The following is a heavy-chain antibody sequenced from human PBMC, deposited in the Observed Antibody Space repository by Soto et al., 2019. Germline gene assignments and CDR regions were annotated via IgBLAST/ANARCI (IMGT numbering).Heavy chain of an antibody. CDR1: GFTFSSYA. D-gene: IGHD6-13*01. Sequence: QVQLVESGGGVVQPGRSLRLSCAASGFTFSSYAMHWVRQAPGKGLAWVAVISYDGSNKYYADSVKGRFTISRDNSKNTLYLQMNSLRAEDTAVYYCARDLLARNAIAAAGTFDYWGQGTLVTVSS. CDR3: ARDLLARNAIAAAGTFDY. J-gene: IGHJ4*02. V-gene: IGHV3-30-3*01. CDR2: ISYDGSNK.